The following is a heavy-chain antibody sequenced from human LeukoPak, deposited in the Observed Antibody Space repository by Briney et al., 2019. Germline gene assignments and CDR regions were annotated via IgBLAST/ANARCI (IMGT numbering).Heavy chain of an antibody. V-gene: IGHV4-31*03. CDR2: IYYSGST. Sequence: SQTLSLTCTVSGGSISSGGYYWSWIRQHPGKGLEWIGYIYYSGSTYYNPSLKSRVTISVDTSKNQFSLKLSSVTAADTAVYYCARGSSSTSNEYFQHWGQGTLVTVSS. CDR1: GGSISSGGYY. D-gene: IGHD2-2*01. J-gene: IGHJ1*01. CDR3: ARGSSSTSNEYFQH.